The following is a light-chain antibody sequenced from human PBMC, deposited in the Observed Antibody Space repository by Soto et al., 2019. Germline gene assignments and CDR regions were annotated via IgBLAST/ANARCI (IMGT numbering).Light chain of an antibody. CDR2: RAS. CDR3: QQYYSTPRT. J-gene: IGKJ5*01. V-gene: IGKV4-1*01. CDR1: QSVLYSSNNKNY. Sequence: IVMTQSPDSLAVSLGERATINCKSSQSVLYSSNNKNYLAWYQQKPGQPPKLLIYRASTRESGVPDRFSGSGSGTDFTLTISSLQAGDVAVYYCQQYYSTPRTFGQGTRLE.